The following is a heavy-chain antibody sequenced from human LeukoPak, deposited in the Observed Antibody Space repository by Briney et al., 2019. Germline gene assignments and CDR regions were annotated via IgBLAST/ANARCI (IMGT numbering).Heavy chain of an antibody. CDR1: AYTFSGYY. Sequence: ASVKVSCKASAYTFSGYYIHWVRQAPGQGLEWMGWINFNSGGKIFAEKFQDRVTMARDTSISTAYMELSRLRSDDTAVYYCARQIVSGSMGCYFWGQGTLVTVSS. CDR2: INFNSGGK. CDR3: ARQIVSGSMGCYF. D-gene: IGHD2-21*01. V-gene: IGHV1-2*02. J-gene: IGHJ4*02.